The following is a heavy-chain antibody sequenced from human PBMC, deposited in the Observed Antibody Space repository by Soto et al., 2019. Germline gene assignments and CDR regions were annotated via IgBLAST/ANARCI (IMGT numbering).Heavy chain of an antibody. CDR2: IYPGDSDT. V-gene: IGHV5-51*01. D-gene: IGHD6-13*01. Sequence: PGESLKISCKGSGYSFAGYWIGWVRQMPGKGLEWMGVIYPGDSDTRYSPSFQGQVTISADKSISTAYLQWSSLKASDTAMYYCARTRTRYSSSWYNWFDPWGQGTLVTVSS. CDR3: ARTRTRYSSSWYNWFDP. CDR1: GYSFAGYW. J-gene: IGHJ5*02.